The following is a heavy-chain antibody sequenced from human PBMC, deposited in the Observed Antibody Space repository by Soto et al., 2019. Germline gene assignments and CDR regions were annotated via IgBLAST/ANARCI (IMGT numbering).Heavy chain of an antibody. D-gene: IGHD4-4*01. CDR3: AVGGNYLSMDV. Sequence: QVQLVQSGAEVKKPGASVKVSCKASGYTFTSYYMHWVRLAPGQGLEWMGIINPDGGGTSYAQKFKGRVIMTRDTSTSTVFMDMSSLRSEDTAVYYCAVGGNYLSMDVWGQGTTVTVSS. V-gene: IGHV1-46*01. J-gene: IGHJ6*02. CDR2: INPDGGGT. CDR1: GYTFTSYY.